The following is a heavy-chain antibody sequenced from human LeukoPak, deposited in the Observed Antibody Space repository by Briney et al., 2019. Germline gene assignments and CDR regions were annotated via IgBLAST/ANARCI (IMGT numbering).Heavy chain of an antibody. CDR3: ARERWHCRVNCYSVYYYALDV. CDR1: GYTFTNYA. CDR2: INPGNGDT. D-gene: IGHD2-15*01. V-gene: IGHV1-3*01. J-gene: IGHJ6*02. Sequence: GASVKVSCKGSGYTFTNYAVHWVRQAPGQRLEWLGWINPGNGDTKYSQNFQGRVTVTSDTSAATAYAELNSLTSEDTAVYYCARERWHCRVNCYSVYYYALDVWGQGTTVTVSS.